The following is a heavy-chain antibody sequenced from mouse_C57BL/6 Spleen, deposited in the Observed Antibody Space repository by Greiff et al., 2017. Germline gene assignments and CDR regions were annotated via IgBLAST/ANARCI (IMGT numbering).Heavy chain of an antibody. J-gene: IGHJ4*01. Sequence: VQLQQSGAELAKPGASVKLSCKASGYTFTSYWMHWVKQRPGQGLEWIGDINPSSGYTKYNQKFKDQATLTADKSSSTAYMRLSSLTYEDSAAYYCAGPYVSAFDYWGQGTSVTVSS. CDR1: GYTFTSYW. D-gene: IGHD2-12*01. CDR2: INPSSGYT. CDR3: AGPYVSAFDY. V-gene: IGHV1-7*01.